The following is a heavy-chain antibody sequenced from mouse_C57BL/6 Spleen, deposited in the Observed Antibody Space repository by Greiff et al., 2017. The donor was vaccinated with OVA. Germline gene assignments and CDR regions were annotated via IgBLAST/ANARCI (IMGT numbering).Heavy chain of an antibody. V-gene: IGHV1-69*01. D-gene: IGHD3-2*02. Sequence: QVQLQQPGAELVMPGASVKLSCKASGYTFTSYWMHWVKQRPGQGLEWIGEIDPSDSYTNYNQKFTGKSTLTVDKSSTTDYMHLSSLTSENSAVYSCAREDISGFPWFAYWGQGTLVTVSA. CDR2: IDPSDSYT. CDR1: GYTFTSYW. J-gene: IGHJ3*01. CDR3: AREDISGFPWFAY.